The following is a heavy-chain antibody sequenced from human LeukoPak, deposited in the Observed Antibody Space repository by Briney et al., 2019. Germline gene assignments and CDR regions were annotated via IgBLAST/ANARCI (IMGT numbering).Heavy chain of an antibody. CDR1: GYTFTSYG. D-gene: IGHD2-21*02. CDR2: ISAYNGNT. CDR3: ARAAKTPYCGGDCYHSDGDY. V-gene: IGHV1-18*01. J-gene: IGHJ4*02. Sequence: VASVKVSCKASGYTFTSYGISWVRQAPGQGLEWMGWISAYNGNTNYAQKLQGRVTMTTDTPTSTAYMELRSLRSDDTAVYYCARAAKTPYCGGDCYHSDGDYWGQGTLVTVSS.